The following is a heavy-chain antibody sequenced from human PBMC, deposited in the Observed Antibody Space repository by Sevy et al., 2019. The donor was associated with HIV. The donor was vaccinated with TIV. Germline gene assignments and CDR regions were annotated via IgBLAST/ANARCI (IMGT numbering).Heavy chain of an antibody. V-gene: IGHV1-18*01. D-gene: IGHD6-13*01. Sequence: ASVKVSCKASGYTFNSYGINWVRQAPGQGLEWMGRISAYNANTNYEQNLQDRVTMTSDTSTSTAYMEPWSLRSDDTAVYFCARDKIAATGVMDYWGQGTLVTVSS. J-gene: IGHJ4*01. CDR3: ARDKIAATGVMDY. CDR1: GYTFNSYG. CDR2: ISAYNANT.